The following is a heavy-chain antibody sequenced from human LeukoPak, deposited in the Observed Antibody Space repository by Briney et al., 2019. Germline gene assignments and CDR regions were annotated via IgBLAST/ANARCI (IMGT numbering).Heavy chain of an antibody. Sequence: PSETLSLTCTVSGGSISSYYWSWIRQPPGKGLEWIGYIYYSGSTNYNPSLKSRVTISVDTSKNQFSLKLSSVTAADTAVYYCAREGYQLRSDAFDIWGQGTMVTVSS. D-gene: IGHD2-2*01. CDR2: IYYSGST. CDR1: GGSISSYY. J-gene: IGHJ3*02. V-gene: IGHV4-59*01. CDR3: AREGYQLRSDAFDI.